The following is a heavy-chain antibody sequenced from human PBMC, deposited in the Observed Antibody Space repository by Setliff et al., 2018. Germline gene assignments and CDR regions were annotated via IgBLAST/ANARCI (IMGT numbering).Heavy chain of an antibody. CDR2: INTNTGNP. V-gene: IGHV7-4-1*02. CDR1: GGTFSSYA. Sequence: GASVKVSCKASGGTFSSYAISWVRQAPGQGLEWMGGINTNTGNPTYAQGFTGRFVFSLDTSVSTAYLQVSSLKAEDTAVYYCARVGNVDTAMVIWFDPWGQGTLVTVSS. J-gene: IGHJ5*02. CDR3: ARVGNVDTAMVIWFDP. D-gene: IGHD5-18*01.